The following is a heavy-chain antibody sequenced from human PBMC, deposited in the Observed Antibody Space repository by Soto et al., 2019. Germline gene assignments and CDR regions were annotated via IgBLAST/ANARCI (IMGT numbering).Heavy chain of an antibody. V-gene: IGHV4-30-4*01. CDR1: GGSISSGDFY. CDR3: ARGELGRDYYFDY. D-gene: IGHD7-27*01. CDR2: IYSSGSL. J-gene: IGHJ4*02. Sequence: SETLSLTCTVSGGSISSGDFYWSWLRQPPGKGLEWIGYIYSSGSLFYNPSLKSRISISGDTSKNQFALQMRSMTDADTAVYYCARGELGRDYYFDYWGQGTLVTVSS.